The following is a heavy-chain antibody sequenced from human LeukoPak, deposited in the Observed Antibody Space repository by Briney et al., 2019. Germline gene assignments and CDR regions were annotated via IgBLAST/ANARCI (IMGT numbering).Heavy chain of an antibody. J-gene: IGHJ4*02. CDR2: IWYDGSNK. CDR1: GFTFSSYG. CDR3: AREGAVASFDY. Sequence: GGFLRLSCAASGFTFSSYGMHWVRQAPGKGLEWVAVIWYDGSNKCYADSVKGRFTISRDNSKNTLYLQMNSLRAEDTAVYYCAREGAVASFDYWGQGTLVTVSS. V-gene: IGHV3-33*01. D-gene: IGHD6-19*01.